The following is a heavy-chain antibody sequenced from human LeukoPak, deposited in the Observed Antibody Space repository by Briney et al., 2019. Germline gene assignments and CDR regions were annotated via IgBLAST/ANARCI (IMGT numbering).Heavy chain of an antibody. CDR3: ASHGGMVLTSPFWD. J-gene: IGHJ4*02. D-gene: IGHD4/OR15-4a*01. CDR1: GGSISSSS. V-gene: IGHV4-59*01. CDR2: VYYSGTP. Sequence: PSETLSLTCTVSGGSISSSSWSWIRQPPGERLEWIGYVYYSGTPNYNPSLKSPVTRSVDTSKNRFSLKLNSVTAADTAVYYCASHGGMVLTSPFWDWGQGTLVTVSS.